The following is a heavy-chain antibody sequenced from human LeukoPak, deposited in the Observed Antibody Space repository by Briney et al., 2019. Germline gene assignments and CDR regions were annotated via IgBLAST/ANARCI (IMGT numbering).Heavy chain of an antibody. Sequence: PGGSLDLPFAPLGFPFGGIALSWFPRAPGRGRGGSSAISGSGGSTYYADSVKGRFTISRDNSKNTLYLQMNSLRAEDTAVYYCAKDTSYDFWSGISPGDYWGQGTLVTVSS. CDR2: ISGSGGST. D-gene: IGHD3-3*01. CDR1: GFPFGGIA. V-gene: IGHV3-23*01. CDR3: AKDTSYDFWSGISPGDY. J-gene: IGHJ4*02.